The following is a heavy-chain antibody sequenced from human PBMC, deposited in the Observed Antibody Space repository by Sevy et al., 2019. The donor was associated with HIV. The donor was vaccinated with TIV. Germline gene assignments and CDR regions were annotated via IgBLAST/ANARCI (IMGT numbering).Heavy chain of an antibody. CDR2: IYYSGST. J-gene: IGHJ4*02. CDR3: ARHAGYSSGWLYYFDY. D-gene: IGHD6-19*01. V-gene: IGHV4-39*01. CDR1: GGSISSSSYY. Sequence: SETLSLTCTVSGGSISSSSYYWGRIRQPPGKGLEWFGSIYYSGSTYYNPSLKSRVTISVDTSKNQFSLKLSSVTAADTAVYYCARHAGYSSGWLYYFDYWGQGTLVTVSS.